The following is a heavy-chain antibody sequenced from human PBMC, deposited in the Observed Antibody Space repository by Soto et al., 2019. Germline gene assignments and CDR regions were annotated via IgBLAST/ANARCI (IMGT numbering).Heavy chain of an antibody. Sequence: EVQLVESGGGLVQPGGSLRLSCAASGFTFSSYWMHWVRQAPGKGLVWVSRINSDGSRTNYADSVKGRFTLSRDNDENTLYLQMNSLRAEDTAVYYCARGGYGAWYLDLWGRATLATVSS. CDR2: INSDGSRT. CDR3: ARGGYGAWYLDL. J-gene: IGHJ2*01. D-gene: IGHD5-18*01. CDR1: GFTFSSYW. V-gene: IGHV3-74*01.